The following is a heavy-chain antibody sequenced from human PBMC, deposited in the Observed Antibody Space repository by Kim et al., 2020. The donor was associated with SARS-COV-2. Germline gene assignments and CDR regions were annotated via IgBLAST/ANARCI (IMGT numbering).Heavy chain of an antibody. J-gene: IGHJ4*02. D-gene: IGHD3-22*01. Sequence: DSWKRRFTISRDNAKNSLYLQMNRLRAEDTAVYYCAREDSSGYRGTIPGYWGQGTLVTVSS. V-gene: IGHV3-7*03. CDR3: AREDSSGYRGTIPGY.